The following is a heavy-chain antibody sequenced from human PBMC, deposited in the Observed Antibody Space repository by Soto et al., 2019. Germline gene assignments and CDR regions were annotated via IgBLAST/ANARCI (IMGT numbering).Heavy chain of an antibody. Sequence: QITLKESGPTLVKPTQTLTLTCTFSGFSLSTSRVGVGWIRHPPGKALEWLAVIYWDDAKTYRPSLKSSLTTTKDTSKNQVALTMTNMYPVDTATYYCAHAYGGRSLYWGQGTLVTVSS. J-gene: IGHJ4*02. V-gene: IGHV2-5*02. CDR3: AHAYGGRSLY. CDR1: GFSLSTSRVG. D-gene: IGHD1-26*01. CDR2: IYWDDAK.